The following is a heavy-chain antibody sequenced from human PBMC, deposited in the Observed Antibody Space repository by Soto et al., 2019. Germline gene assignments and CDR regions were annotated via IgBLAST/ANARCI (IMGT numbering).Heavy chain of an antibody. J-gene: IGHJ4*02. D-gene: IGHD6-13*01. Sequence: PGGSLRLSCEASGFIFSANYMTWIRQAPGKGLEWVSSIGTAGDTYYAVSVKGRFTISRDNAKNSLSLQMDSLRAGDMAVYFCAKSQEIGTHFFDSWGQGTQVTVSS. CDR3: AKSQEIGTHFFDS. CDR2: IGTAGDT. CDR1: GFIFSANY. V-gene: IGHV3-13*01.